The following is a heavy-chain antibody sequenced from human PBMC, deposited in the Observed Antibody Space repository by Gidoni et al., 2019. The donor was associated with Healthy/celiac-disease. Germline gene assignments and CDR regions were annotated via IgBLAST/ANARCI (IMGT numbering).Heavy chain of an antibody. CDR1: GFTFSSYS. J-gene: IGHJ6*03. CDR2: ISSSSSYI. CDR3: ARGADTDSSSWYNYYYYMDV. V-gene: IGHV3-21*01. Sequence: EVQLVESGGGLVKPGGSLRLSCAASGFTFSSYSMNWVRQAPGKGLEWVSSISSSSSYIYYADSVKGRFTISRDNAKNSLYLQMNSLRAEDTAVYYCARGADTDSSSWYNYYYYMDVWGKGTTVTVSS. D-gene: IGHD6-13*01.